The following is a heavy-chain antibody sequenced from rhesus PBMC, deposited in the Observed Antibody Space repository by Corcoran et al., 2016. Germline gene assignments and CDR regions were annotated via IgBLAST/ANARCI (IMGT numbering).Heavy chain of an antibody. CDR2: IKSKAGGGTA. CDR1: GFTFRNVW. CDR3: TTGFRLNIVVVLTARNTAMGGY. D-gene: IGHD2-15*01. Sequence: EVQLVESGGGLVQPGGSLRLSCAASGFTFRNVWMTWVRQAPGKGLEWVVRIKSKAGGGTAEYAASVKGRFTISRDDSENTLYLQMNSLKTEDTAVYYCTTGFRLNIVVVLTARNTAMGGYWGQGVLVTVSS. V-gene: IGHV3-30*01. J-gene: IGHJ4*01.